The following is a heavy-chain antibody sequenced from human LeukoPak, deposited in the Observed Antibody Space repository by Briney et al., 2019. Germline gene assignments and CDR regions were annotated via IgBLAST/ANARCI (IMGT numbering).Heavy chain of an antibody. CDR1: GFTFSSYS. CDR3: ARDPVMGDYFDY. J-gene: IGHJ4*02. D-gene: IGHD3-16*01. Sequence: GGSLRLSCAASGFTFSSYSMNWVRQAPGNGLEWVSSISSSSSYIYYADSVKGRFTISRDNAKNSLYLQMNSLRAEDTAVYYCARDPVMGDYFDYWGQGTLVTVSS. V-gene: IGHV3-21*01. CDR2: ISSSSSYI.